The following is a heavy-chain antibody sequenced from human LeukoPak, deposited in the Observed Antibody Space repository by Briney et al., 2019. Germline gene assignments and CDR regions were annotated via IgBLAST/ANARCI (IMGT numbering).Heavy chain of an antibody. D-gene: IGHD3-22*01. J-gene: IGHJ4*02. CDR2: ISGSGGST. V-gene: IGHV3-23*01. Sequence: RAGGSLRPSRAPSGSTFSSYAMSGAGQPPGKGLGGVSAISGSGGSTYYADSVKGRFTISRDNSKNTLYLQMNSLRAEDTAVYYCAKEMYYDRAPGDYWGQGTLVTVSS. CDR1: GSTFSSYA. CDR3: AKEMYYDRAPGDY.